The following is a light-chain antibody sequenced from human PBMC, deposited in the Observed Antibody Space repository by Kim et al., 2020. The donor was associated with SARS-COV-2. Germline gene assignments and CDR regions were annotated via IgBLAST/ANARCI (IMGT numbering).Light chain of an antibody. CDR1: QSVNTW. CDR2: RAS. V-gene: IGKV1-5*03. J-gene: IGKJ4*01. CDR3: QHYNGYPLT. Sequence: ASVGDRVTITCRASQSVNTWLAWYQQKSGKAPKLLIYRASNLESGVPSRFSGSGSGTQFTLTINSLQPDDFATYYCQHYNGYPLTFGGGTKVDIK.